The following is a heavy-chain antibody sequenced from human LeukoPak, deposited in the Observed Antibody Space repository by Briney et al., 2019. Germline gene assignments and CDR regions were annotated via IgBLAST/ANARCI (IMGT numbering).Heavy chain of an antibody. CDR3: ARDGSGWFLDY. V-gene: IGHV1-69*05. CDR1: GGTFSSYA. CDR2: IILIFGTA. J-gene: IGHJ4*02. Sequence: ASVKVSCKASGGTFSSYAISWVRQAPGQGLEWMGGIILIFGTANYAQEFQGRVTITRDTSASTVYMELSSLRTEDMAVYYCARDGSGWFLDYWGQGTLVTVSS. D-gene: IGHD6-19*01.